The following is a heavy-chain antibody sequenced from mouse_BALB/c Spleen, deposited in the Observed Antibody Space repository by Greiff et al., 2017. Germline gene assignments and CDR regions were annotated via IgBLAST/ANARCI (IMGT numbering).Heavy chain of an antibody. J-gene: IGHJ4*01. CDR1: GYAFTNYL. Sequence: QVQLQQSGAELVRPGTSVKVSCKASGYAFTNYLIEWVKQRPGQGLEWIGVINPGSGGTNYNEKFKGRATLTADKSSSTAYMQLSSLTSDDSAVYFCARGEMITGGFYAMDYWGQGTSVTVSS. CDR3: ARGEMITGGFYAMDY. CDR2: INPGSGGT. V-gene: IGHV1-54*01. D-gene: IGHD2-4*01.